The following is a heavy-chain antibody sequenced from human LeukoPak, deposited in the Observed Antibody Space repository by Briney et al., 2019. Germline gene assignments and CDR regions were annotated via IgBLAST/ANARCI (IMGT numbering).Heavy chain of an antibody. Sequence: SETLSLTCTVSGGSISSYYWSWIRQSPGKGLECIGYIHYTGSTNYNPSLKSRVTISVETSKNQFSLKLKSVTAADTAVYYCARGGYYGSGNDFRFDLWGQGILVTVSS. CDR3: ARGGYYGSGNDFRFDL. V-gene: IGHV4-59*01. CDR1: GGSISSYY. CDR2: IHYTGST. J-gene: IGHJ5*02. D-gene: IGHD3-10*01.